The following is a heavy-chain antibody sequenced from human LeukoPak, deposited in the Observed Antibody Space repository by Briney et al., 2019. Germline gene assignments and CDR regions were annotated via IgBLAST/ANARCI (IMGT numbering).Heavy chain of an antibody. CDR1: GGSISSSSYY. Sequence: SETLSLTCTVSGGSISSSSYYWGWIRQPPGKGLEWIGSIYYSGSTYYNPSLKSRVTISVDTSKNQFSLKLSSVTAADTAVYYCARFGTVTTNYFDYWGQGTLVTVSS. CDR2: IYYSGST. D-gene: IGHD4-17*01. V-gene: IGHV4-39*01. J-gene: IGHJ4*02. CDR3: ARFGTVTTNYFDY.